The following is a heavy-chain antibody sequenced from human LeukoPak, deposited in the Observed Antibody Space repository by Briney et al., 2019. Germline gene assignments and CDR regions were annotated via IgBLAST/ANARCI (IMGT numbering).Heavy chain of an antibody. V-gene: IGHV3-11*04. Sequence: GGSLRLSCAASGFTFSDYYMSWIRQAPGKGLEWVSYITSGSTIYYADSVKGRFTISRDNVKNSLYLQMNSLRAEDTAVYYCARRHCSSTSCPLVDYWGQGTLVTVSS. CDR3: ARRHCSSTSCPLVDY. CDR1: GFTFSDYY. J-gene: IGHJ4*02. CDR2: ITSGSTI. D-gene: IGHD2-2*01.